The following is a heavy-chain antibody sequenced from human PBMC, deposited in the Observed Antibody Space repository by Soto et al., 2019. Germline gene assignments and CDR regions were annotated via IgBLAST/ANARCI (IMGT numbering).Heavy chain of an antibody. CDR1: GFSLKTTGLG. CDR3: AHKENMLTFGGVVADYVFDY. Sequence: QITLKESGPTLVKPTQTLTLTCTFSGFSLKTTGLGVGWFRQPPGKAPEWLALLYWDDDKRYSPSLQSILTISRGSYRNQVVLTMTNMDPVDTATYFGAHKENMLTFGGVVADYVFDYWGPGTLVTVSA. CDR2: LYWDDDK. J-gene: IGHJ4*02. V-gene: IGHV2-5*02. D-gene: IGHD3-16*02.